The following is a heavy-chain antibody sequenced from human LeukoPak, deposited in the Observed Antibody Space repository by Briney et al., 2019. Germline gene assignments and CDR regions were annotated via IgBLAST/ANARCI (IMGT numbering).Heavy chain of an antibody. V-gene: IGHV3-11*04. CDR2: ISSSGSTI. Sequence: PSETLSLTCSVSGYSISSGYYWGWIRQPPGKGLEWVSYISSSGSTIYYADSVKGRFTISRDNAKNSLYLQMNSLRAEDTAVYYCAGHPAVAGTKDNFDYWGQGTLVTVSS. CDR3: AGHPAVAGTKDNFDY. J-gene: IGHJ4*02. D-gene: IGHD6-19*01. CDR1: GYSISSGYY.